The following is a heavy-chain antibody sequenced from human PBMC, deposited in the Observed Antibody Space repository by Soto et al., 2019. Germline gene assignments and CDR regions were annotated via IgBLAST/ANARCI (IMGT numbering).Heavy chain of an antibody. D-gene: IGHD6-25*01. CDR3: AREVSLGVAAAGYLDS. V-gene: IGHV3-30*04. J-gene: IGHJ4*02. CDR1: GFTFSNYP. Sequence: QVHLAESGGGVVQPGRSLRLSCAASGFTFSNYPMNWVRQAPGKGLEWVAVISYDGNTKHYADSVKGRCTISRDNPRNTMYLQMNSLRVEDTAVYYCAREVSLGVAAAGYLDSWVQGAMVTVSS. CDR2: ISYDGNTK.